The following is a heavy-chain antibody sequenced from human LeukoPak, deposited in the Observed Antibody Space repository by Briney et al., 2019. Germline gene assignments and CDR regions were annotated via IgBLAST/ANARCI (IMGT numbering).Heavy chain of an antibody. Sequence: PGGSLRLSCAASGFTFSGSGMHWVRQAPGKGLEWVTFIRYDGSNKYYTDSVKGRFTISRDNSKNTLYPQMDSLRAEDTAVYYCAKDPSNIAAAGTNWFDPWGQGTLVTVSS. D-gene: IGHD6-13*01. CDR2: IRYDGSNK. V-gene: IGHV3-30*02. CDR1: GFTFSGSG. J-gene: IGHJ5*02. CDR3: AKDPSNIAAAGTNWFDP.